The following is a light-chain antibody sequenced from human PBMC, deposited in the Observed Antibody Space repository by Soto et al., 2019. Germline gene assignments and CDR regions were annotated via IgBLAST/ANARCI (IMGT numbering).Light chain of an antibody. Sequence: DIQLTQSPSFLSASVGDRVTITCRASQGISSNLAWYQQKPGKAPKLLIYAASTLQSGVPSRFSGSGSGTEFTLTISSLQPEDFATYYCQQSYSTPTFGQGTRLEIK. CDR1: QGISSN. V-gene: IGKV1-9*01. CDR2: AAS. CDR3: QQSYSTPT. J-gene: IGKJ5*01.